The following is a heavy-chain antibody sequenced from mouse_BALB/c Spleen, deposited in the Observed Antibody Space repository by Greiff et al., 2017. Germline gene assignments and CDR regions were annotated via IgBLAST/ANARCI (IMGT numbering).Heavy chain of an antibody. V-gene: IGHV14-3*02. CDR3: AREYVDVPFDY. D-gene: IGHD5-1*01. Sequence: VQLQQSGAELVKPGASVKLSCTASGFNIKDTYMHWVQQRPEQGLEWIGRIDPANGNTKYDPKFQGKATITAATSSNTAYLQLSSLTSEDTAVYYFAREYVDVPFDYWGQGTTLTVSS. CDR2: IDPANGNT. CDR1: GFNIKDTY. J-gene: IGHJ2*01.